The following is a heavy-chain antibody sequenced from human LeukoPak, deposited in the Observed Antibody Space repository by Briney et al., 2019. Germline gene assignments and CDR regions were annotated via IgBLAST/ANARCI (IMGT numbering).Heavy chain of an antibody. CDR3: ATYSSGSYSNAFDI. D-gene: IGHD3-10*01. J-gene: IGHJ3*02. CDR2: ISSSGDFI. Sequence: PGGSLRLSCAASGFTFSNYGMNWVRQAPGKGLEWVSSISSSGDFINYADSVRGRFTISRDNSKSTLYLQMNSLRAEETAVYYCATYSSGSYSNAFDIWGQGTMVTVSS. CDR1: GFTFSNYG. V-gene: IGHV3-21*04.